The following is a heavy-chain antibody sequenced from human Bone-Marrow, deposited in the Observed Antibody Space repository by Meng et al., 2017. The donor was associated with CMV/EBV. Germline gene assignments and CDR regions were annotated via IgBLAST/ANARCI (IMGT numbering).Heavy chain of an antibody. CDR2: INHSGST. J-gene: IGHJ4*02. CDR1: GESFNDYF. D-gene: IGHD4-11*01. V-gene: IGHV4-34*01. Sequence: LETLSLTCAVYGESFNDYFWTWIRQPPGKGLEWIGEINHSGSTKYTPSLKSRVTLSVDTSKHQFSLRLNSVTAADTAMYYCARGRNYGGTYFDYWGQGLVTGAS. CDR3: ARGRNYGGTYFDY.